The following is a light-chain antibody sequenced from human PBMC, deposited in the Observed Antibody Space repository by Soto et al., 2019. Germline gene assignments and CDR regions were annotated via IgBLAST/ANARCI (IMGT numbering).Light chain of an antibody. V-gene: IGLV2-14*01. CDR3: NAYTSSSTLV. CDR2: EVS. CDR1: SSDVGGYNY. J-gene: IGLJ1*01. Sequence: QSVLTPPASESGSPGQSITISCAGTSSDVGGYNYVSWYQQHPGNAPKLMIYEVSNRPSGVSNRFSSSKSGNTASLTISALQAEDESYYYRNAYTSSSTLVFGTGTKVTVL.